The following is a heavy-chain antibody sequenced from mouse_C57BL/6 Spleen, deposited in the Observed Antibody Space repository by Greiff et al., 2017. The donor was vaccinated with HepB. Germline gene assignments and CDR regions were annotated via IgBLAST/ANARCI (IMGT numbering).Heavy chain of an antibody. J-gene: IGHJ3*01. D-gene: IGHD3-2*02. CDR3: ARAPAQATFAY. V-gene: IGHV3-6*01. Sequence: DVQLQESGPGLVKPSQSLSLTCSVTGYSITSGYYWNWIRQFPGNKLEWMGYISYDGSNNYNPSLKNRISITRDTSKNQFFLKLNSVTTEDTATYYCARAPAQATFAYWGQGTLVTVSA. CDR2: ISYDGSN. CDR1: GYSITSGYY.